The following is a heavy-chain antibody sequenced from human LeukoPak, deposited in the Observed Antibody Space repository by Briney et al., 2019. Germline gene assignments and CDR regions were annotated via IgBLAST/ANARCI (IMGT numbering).Heavy chain of an antibody. D-gene: IGHD6-19*01. Sequence: QPGGSLRLSCAASGFTFSSSAMSWVRQAPGKGLEWVSSISGSGGSTYYADSVKGRFTISRDNSKNTLYLQMNSLRAEDTAVYYCARGADTGYSSDSWGQGTLVTVSS. CDR3: ARGADTGYSSDS. CDR1: GFTFSSSA. J-gene: IGHJ5*02. V-gene: IGHV3-23*01. CDR2: ISGSGGST.